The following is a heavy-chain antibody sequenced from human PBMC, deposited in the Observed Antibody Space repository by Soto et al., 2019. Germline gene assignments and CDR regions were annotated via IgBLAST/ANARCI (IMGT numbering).Heavy chain of an antibody. D-gene: IGHD3-10*01. CDR3: ARDGVQNWFDP. V-gene: IGHV4-31*03. J-gene: IGHJ5*02. CDR2: IYYSGST. CDR1: GGSISSGGYY. Sequence: SETLSLTCTVSGGSISSGGYYWSWIRQHPGKGLEWIGYIYYSGSTYYNPSLKSRVTISVDTSKNQFSLKLSSVTAADTAVYYCARDGVQNWFDPWGQGTLVTVS.